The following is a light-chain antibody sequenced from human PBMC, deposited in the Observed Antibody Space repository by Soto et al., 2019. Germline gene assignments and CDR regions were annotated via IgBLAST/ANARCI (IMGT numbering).Light chain of an antibody. CDR3: GSYTSSSTYV. Sequence: QSALAQPASVSGSPGQSITISCTGTSSDVGGYNYVSWYQQHPGKAPKLMIYEVSNRPSGVSNRFSGSKSGNTASLTISGLQAEDEADYYCGSYTSSSTYVLGTGTKV. CDR1: SSDVGGYNY. J-gene: IGLJ1*01. V-gene: IGLV2-14*01. CDR2: EVS.